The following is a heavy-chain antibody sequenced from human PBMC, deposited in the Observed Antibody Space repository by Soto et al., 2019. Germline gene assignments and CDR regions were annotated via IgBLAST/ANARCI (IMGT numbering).Heavy chain of an antibody. V-gene: IGHV4-59*12. CDR2: IYYTGST. J-gene: IGHJ6*03. Sequence: PSETLSLTCTVSSGSISTYYWSWIRQPPGKGLEWIGDIYYTGSTNYNPSLKTRVAISMDTSKNQFSLKLSSVTAADTAVYYCARLVPYYYYMDVWGKGTTVTVSS. CDR1: SGSISTYY. CDR3: ARLVPYYYYMDV. D-gene: IGHD6-6*01.